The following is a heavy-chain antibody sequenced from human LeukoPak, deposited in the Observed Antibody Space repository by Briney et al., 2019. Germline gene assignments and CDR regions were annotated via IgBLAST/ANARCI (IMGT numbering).Heavy chain of an antibody. CDR1: GGTFSSYA. Sequence: ASVKVSCKASGGTFSSYAISWVRQAPGQGLEWMGRIIPILGIANYAQKLQGRVTMTTDTSTSTAYMELRSLRSDDTAVYYCARDRYTARVELKTNDYWGQGTLVTVSS. J-gene: IGHJ4*02. CDR2: IIPILGIA. D-gene: IGHD5-18*01. V-gene: IGHV1-69*04. CDR3: ARDRYTARVELKTNDY.